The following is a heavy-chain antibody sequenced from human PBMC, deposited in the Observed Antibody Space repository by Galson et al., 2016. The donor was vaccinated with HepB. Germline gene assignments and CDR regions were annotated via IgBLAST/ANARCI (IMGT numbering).Heavy chain of an antibody. CDR3: ARQGATIISYFDY. V-gene: IGHV4-39*01. J-gene: IGHJ4*02. D-gene: IGHD1-26*01. Sequence: SETLSLTCTVSGGSISSSSYYWGWIRQPPGKGLEWIGSIYYSGSTYYNPSLKSRVTISVDTSKNQFSLKLSYVTAADTAVYYCARQGATIISYFDYWGQGTLVTVSS. CDR2: IYYSGST. CDR1: GGSISSSSYY.